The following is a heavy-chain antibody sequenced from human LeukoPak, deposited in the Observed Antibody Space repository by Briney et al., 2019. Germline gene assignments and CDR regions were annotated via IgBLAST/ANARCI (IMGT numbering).Heavy chain of an antibody. CDR3: ARETAAGTVDY. D-gene: IGHD6-13*01. CDR1: GGSISSYY. J-gene: IGHJ4*02. CDR2: IYYSGST. Sequence: SETLSLTCTVSGGSISSYYWSWIRQPPRKGLEWIGYIYYSGSTNYNPSLKSRVTISVDTSKNQFSLKLSSVTAADTAVYYCARETAAGTVDYWDQGTLVTVSS. V-gene: IGHV4-59*01.